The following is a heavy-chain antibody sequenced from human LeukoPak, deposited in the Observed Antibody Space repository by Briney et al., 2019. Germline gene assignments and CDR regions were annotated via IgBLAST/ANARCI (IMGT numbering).Heavy chain of an antibody. Sequence: TSETLSLTCTVSGGSISSSSYYWGWIRQPPGKGLEWIGSIYYSGSTYYNPSLKGRVTISVDTYKNQFSLKLSSVTAADTAVYYRARVRFYYDSSGYYYYFDYWGQGTLVTVSS. CDR3: ARVRFYYDSSGYYYYFDY. V-gene: IGHV4-39*07. CDR2: IYYSGST. CDR1: GGSISSSSYY. D-gene: IGHD3-22*01. J-gene: IGHJ4*02.